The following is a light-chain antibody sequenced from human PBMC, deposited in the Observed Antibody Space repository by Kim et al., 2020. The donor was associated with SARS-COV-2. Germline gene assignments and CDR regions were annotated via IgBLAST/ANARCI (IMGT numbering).Light chain of an antibody. Sequence: GQSITITCTGTSSDVGGYDYVSWYQQHPGKAPKLMIYDVRKRPSGVSDRFSGSKSGNTASLTISGLQAEDEADYYCCSYTTSMTSVFGGGTQLTVL. CDR1: SSDVGGYDY. J-gene: IGLJ2*01. V-gene: IGLV2-14*04. CDR3: CSYTTSMTSV. CDR2: DVR.